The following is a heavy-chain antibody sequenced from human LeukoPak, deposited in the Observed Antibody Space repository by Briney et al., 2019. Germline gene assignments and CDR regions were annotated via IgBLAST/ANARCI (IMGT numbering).Heavy chain of an antibody. J-gene: IGHJ4*02. Sequence: GGSLRLSWAASGFTFSSYAMHWVRQAPGKGLEWVAVISYDGSNKYYADSVKGRFTISRDNSKNTLYLQMNSLRAEDTAVYYCASRGYSYGPLDYWGQGTLVTVSS. CDR1: GFTFSSYA. V-gene: IGHV3-30-3*01. D-gene: IGHD5-18*01. CDR3: ASRGYSYGPLDY. CDR2: ISYDGSNK.